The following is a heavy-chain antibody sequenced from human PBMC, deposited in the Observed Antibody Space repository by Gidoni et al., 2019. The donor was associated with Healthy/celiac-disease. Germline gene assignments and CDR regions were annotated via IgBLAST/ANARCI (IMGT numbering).Heavy chain of an antibody. CDR1: GFTFSSYG. D-gene: IGHD6-19*01. CDR2: IWYGLSNK. Sequence: QVQLVEYGGGVVQPGRSLRASGAAYGFTFSSYGRHWVRQAPGKGLGWVAVIWYGLSNKYYAASVKGRFTISSDNSKNTLYLQMNSLRAEDTAVYYCARARREAVAAHYYYYYGMDVWGQGTTVTVSS. CDR3: ARARREAVAAHYYYYYGMDV. V-gene: IGHV3-33*01. J-gene: IGHJ6*02.